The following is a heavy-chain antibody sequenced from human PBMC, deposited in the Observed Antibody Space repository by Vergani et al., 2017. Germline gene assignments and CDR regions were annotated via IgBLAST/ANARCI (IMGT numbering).Heavy chain of an antibody. V-gene: IGHV1-3*01. Sequence: QVQLVQSGAEVKKPGASVKVSCKASGYTFTSYAMHWVRQAPGQRLEWMGWINAGNGNTKYSQKFQGRVTITRDTSASTAYMELSSLRSEDTAVYYCARAPHDILTGYEAFDIWGQGTMVTVSS. D-gene: IGHD3-9*01. CDR1: GYTFTSYA. CDR3: ARAPHDILTGYEAFDI. J-gene: IGHJ3*02. CDR2: INAGNGNT.